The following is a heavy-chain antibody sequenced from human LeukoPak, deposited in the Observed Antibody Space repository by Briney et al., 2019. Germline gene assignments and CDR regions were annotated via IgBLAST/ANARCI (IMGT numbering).Heavy chain of an antibody. J-gene: IGHJ4*02. CDR3: ARVEGRRDGYNSVYYFDY. CDR1: GFTFSSYS. CDR2: ISSSSSYI. V-gene: IGHV3-21*01. D-gene: IGHD5-24*01. Sequence: GGSLRLSCAASGFTFSSYSMNWVRQAPGKGLEWVSSISSSSSYIYYADSVKGRFTISRDNAKNSLYLQMNSLRAEDTAVYYCARVEGRRDGYNSVYYFDYWGQGTLVTVSS.